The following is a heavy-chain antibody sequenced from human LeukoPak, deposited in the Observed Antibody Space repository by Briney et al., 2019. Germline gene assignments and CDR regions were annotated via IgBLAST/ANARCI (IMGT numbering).Heavy chain of an antibody. CDR3: AKDRWLQGYFDY. D-gene: IGHD5-24*01. CDR2: IRYDGRDK. V-gene: IGHV3-30*02. CDR1: GFIFNNNA. J-gene: IGHJ4*02. Sequence: PGGTLSLSCAASGFIFNNNAMHWVRQAPGQGLEWVAFIRYDGRDKYYADSVKGRFIISRDNPKNTLYLQMNSLKIEDTAVYYCAKDRWLQGYFDYWGQGILVTVSS.